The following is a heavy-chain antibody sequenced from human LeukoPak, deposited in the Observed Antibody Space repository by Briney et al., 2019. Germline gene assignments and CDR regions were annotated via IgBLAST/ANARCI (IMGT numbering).Heavy chain of an antibody. D-gene: IGHD6-13*01. V-gene: IGHV4-61*02. CDR1: GGSISSSSYY. CDR3: ARVGAGSIAAAGTFRRDYYYYYMDV. J-gene: IGHJ6*03. CDR2: IYTSGST. Sequence: SETLSLTCTVSGGSISSSSYYWSWIRQPAGKGLEWIGRIYTSGSTNYNPSLKSRVTISVDTSKNQFSLQLSSVTAADTAVYYCARVGAGSIAAAGTFRRDYYYYYMDVWGKGTTVTVSS.